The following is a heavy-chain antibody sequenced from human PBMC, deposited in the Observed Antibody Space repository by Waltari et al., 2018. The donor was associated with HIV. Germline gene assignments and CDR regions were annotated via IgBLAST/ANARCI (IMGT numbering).Heavy chain of an antibody. J-gene: IGHJ4*02. CDR3: TTDEFYYGNSGYFDY. CDR1: GFTFSNAW. CDR2: IKSKADVGRT. D-gene: IGHD3-22*01. V-gene: IGHV3-15*05. Sequence: EVQLVESGGDLVKPGGCLGLSCAASGFTFSNAWMCWVRQDPGKGPGWVGRIKSKADVGRTDYSAPVKSRFTIARDDSKNTLYLQMNSLRFEDTAVYYCTTDEFYYGNSGYFDYWGQGTLVTVSS.